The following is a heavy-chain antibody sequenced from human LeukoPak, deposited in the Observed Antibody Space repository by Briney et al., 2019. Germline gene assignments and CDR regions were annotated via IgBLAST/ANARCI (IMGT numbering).Heavy chain of an antibody. CDR1: GGSISSYY. D-gene: IGHD5-18*01. J-gene: IGHJ4*02. V-gene: IGHV4-59*01. Sequence: PSETLSLTWTVSGGSISSYYWSWIRLPPGKGLEWIGYIYYTGATYYNPSLKSRVTISLDTSKNQFSPKLSSVTAADAAVYYCARAGYSYGTGYYFDYWGQGALVTVSS. CDR2: IYYTGAT. CDR3: ARAGYSYGTGYYFDY.